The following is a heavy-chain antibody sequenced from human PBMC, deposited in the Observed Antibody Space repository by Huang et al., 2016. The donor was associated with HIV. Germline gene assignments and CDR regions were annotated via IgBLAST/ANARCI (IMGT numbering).Heavy chain of an antibody. Sequence: EVQLVESGGGLVQPGGSLRLSCAASGFTFSSYWMHWVRQAPGKGLVWVSRINSDGSSTSYADSVKGRFTISRDNAKNTLDLQMNSLRAEDTAVYYCARDSQQWLVEDYWGQGTLVTVSS. J-gene: IGHJ4*02. D-gene: IGHD6-19*01. V-gene: IGHV3-74*01. CDR2: INSDGSST. CDR1: GFTFSSYW. CDR3: ARDSQQWLVEDY.